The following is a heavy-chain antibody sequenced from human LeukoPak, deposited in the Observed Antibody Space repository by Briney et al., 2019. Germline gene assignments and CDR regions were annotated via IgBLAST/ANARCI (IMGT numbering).Heavy chain of an antibody. D-gene: IGHD2-15*01. J-gene: IGHJ4*02. CDR3: VRVKGSYFDY. CDR1: GFPLSSYS. V-gene: IGHV3-48*01. Sequence: GGSLRLSCAASGFPLSSYSINWVRQAPGKGLEWVSYISSSGSAIYYVDSVKGRFTVSRDNAKNSLFLQMNSPRAEDTAVYYCVRVKGSYFDYWGQGALLTVSS. CDR2: ISSSGSAI.